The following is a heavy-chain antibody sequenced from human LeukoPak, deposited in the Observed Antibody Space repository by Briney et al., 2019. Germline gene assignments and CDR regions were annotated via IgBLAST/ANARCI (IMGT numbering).Heavy chain of an antibody. J-gene: IGHJ4*02. D-gene: IGHD3-22*01. V-gene: IGHV1-18*01. CDR3: ARDLWEGFYDSSGYYYRYPDY. Sequence: ASVKVSCKASGYTFTSYGISWVRQAPGQGLEWMGWISAYNGNTNYAQKLQGRVTMTTDTSTSTAYMELRSLRSDDTAVYYCARDLWEGFYDSSGYYYRYPDYWGQGTLDTVSS. CDR2: ISAYNGNT. CDR1: GYTFTSYG.